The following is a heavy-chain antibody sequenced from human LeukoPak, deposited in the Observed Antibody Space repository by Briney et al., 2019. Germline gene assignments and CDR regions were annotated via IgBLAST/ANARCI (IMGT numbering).Heavy chain of an antibody. D-gene: IGHD2-8*01. CDR3: ARAIGYCTNGVCYRWANFVY. Sequence: AGGSLRLSCAASGFTLDDYGMSCVRQAPEKGLEWVSDINWNGGSTGYADSVKGRFTISRDNAKNSLYLQMNSLRAEDTALYYCARAIGYCTNGVCYRWANFVYWGQGTLVTVSS. CDR1: GFTLDDYG. J-gene: IGHJ4*02. CDR2: INWNGGST. V-gene: IGHV3-20*04.